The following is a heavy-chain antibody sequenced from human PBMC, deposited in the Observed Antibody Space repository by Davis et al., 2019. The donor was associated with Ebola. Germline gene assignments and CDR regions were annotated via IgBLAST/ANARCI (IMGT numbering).Heavy chain of an antibody. CDR3: ARGPSVATAHYFDY. CDR2: IIPLFGTT. V-gene: IGHV1-69*06. J-gene: IGHJ4*02. CDR1: GFILTNYA. Sequence: SVKVSCKASGFILTNYAIHWVRQAPGQGLEWMGGIIPLFGTTNYAQKFRGRVMITADKSTRIAYMELNSLTSEDTAVYYCARGPSVATAHYFDYWGQGTLVTVSS. D-gene: IGHD2-21*02.